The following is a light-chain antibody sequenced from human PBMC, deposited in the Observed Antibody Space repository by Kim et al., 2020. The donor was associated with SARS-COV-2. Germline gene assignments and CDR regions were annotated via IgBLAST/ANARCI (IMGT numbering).Light chain of an antibody. Sequence: ASVGDRVTITCRASQSISNYLNWYQQKPGKAPELLIYTASSLQSGVPSRFSGSGSGTDFTLTISSLQPEDFATYYCQQSYSIPVTFGQGTKVDIK. CDR3: QQSYSIPVT. J-gene: IGKJ1*01. CDR1: QSISNY. CDR2: TAS. V-gene: IGKV1-39*01.